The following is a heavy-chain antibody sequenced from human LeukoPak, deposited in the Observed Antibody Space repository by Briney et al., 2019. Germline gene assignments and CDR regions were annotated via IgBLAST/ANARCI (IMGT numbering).Heavy chain of an antibody. CDR2: INPNSGGT. CDR1: AYTFTCYF. Sequence: ASVKVSCKSSAYTFTCYFMHWVRQAPGQGLEWMGWINPNSGGTVYAQKFQGRVTMTRDTSITTAYMDLSSLRSDDTAVYYCARVYGSGSYYNHWGQGTLVTVSS. D-gene: IGHD3-10*01. J-gene: IGHJ5*02. CDR3: ARVYGSGSYYNH. V-gene: IGHV1-2*02.